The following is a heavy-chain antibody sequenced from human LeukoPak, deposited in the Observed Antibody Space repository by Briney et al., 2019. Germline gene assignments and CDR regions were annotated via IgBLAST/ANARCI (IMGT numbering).Heavy chain of an antibody. CDR2: IKQDGSEK. D-gene: IGHD2-2*01. J-gene: IGHJ6*03. CDR3: ARAPGYCSSTSCPLPFGYYYYYMDV. V-gene: IGHV3-7*01. CDR1: GFTFSSYW. Sequence: GGSLRLSCAASGFTFSSYWMGWVRQAPGKGLEWVANIKQDGSEKCYVDSVKGRFTISRDNAKNSLYLQMNSLRAEDTAVYYCARAPGYCSSTSCPLPFGYYYYYMDVWGKGTTVTVSS.